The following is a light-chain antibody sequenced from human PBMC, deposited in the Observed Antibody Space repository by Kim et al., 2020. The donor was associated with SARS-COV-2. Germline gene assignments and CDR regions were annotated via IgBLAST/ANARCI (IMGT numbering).Light chain of an antibody. J-gene: IGLJ3*02. CDR3: GTWDSSLSAGRWA. Sequence: QSVLTQPPSVSAAPGQKVTISCSGSSSNIGNNYVSWYQQLPGTAPKLLIYDNNKRPSGIPDRFSGSKSGTSATLGITGLQTGDEADYYCGTWDSSLSAGRWAFGGGTKLTVL. CDR1: SSNIGNNY. V-gene: IGLV1-51*01. CDR2: DNN.